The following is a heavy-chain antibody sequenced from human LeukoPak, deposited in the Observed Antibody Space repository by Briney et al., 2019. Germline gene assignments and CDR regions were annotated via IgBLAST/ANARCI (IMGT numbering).Heavy chain of an antibody. Sequence: GGSLRLSCAAPGFTFSSYWMSWVRQAPGKGREWVANIKQDGSEKYYVDSVKGRFTISRDNATNSLYMKMNSLRAEDTAVYYCAREGSYDFWSGYYGRLGYHGMDVWGQGTTVTVSS. D-gene: IGHD3-3*01. V-gene: IGHV3-7*01. CDR2: IKQDGSEK. CDR3: AREGSYDFWSGYYGRLGYHGMDV. J-gene: IGHJ6*02. CDR1: GFTFSSYW.